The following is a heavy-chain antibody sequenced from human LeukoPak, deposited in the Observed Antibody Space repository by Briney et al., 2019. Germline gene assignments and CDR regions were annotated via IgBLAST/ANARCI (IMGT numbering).Heavy chain of an antibody. D-gene: IGHD4-11*01. Sequence: ASVKVSCKTSGFTFTGYYIHWVRQAPGQGLEWMGWINANSGGTNYAQQFQGWVTMTRDTSISTAYMELSRLRSDDTAMYYCARDSSTVTTPYLDFWGQGTLVTVSS. CDR2: INANSGGT. CDR3: ARDSSTVTTPYLDF. CDR1: GFTFTGYY. J-gene: IGHJ4*02. V-gene: IGHV1-2*04.